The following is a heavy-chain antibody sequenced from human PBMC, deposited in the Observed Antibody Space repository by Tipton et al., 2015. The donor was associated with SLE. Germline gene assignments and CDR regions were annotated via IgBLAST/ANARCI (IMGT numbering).Heavy chain of an antibody. V-gene: IGHV4-61*02. CDR1: GVSITNYHSY. Sequence: TLSLTFSVSGVSITNYHSYWDWFRQTAGKGLEWIGRIYFPGRTYYNPSVTSRVTIALDTSKNEFSLEMTSVTTADTGVYYCARDFRAVAGRFFYYYMDVWGKGTTVTV. CDR2: IYFPGRT. J-gene: IGHJ6*03. D-gene: IGHD6-13*01. CDR3: ARDFRAVAGRFFYYYMDV.